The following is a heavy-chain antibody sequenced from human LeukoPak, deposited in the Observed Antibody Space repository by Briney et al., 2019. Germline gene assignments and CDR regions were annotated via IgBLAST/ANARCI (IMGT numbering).Heavy chain of an antibody. Sequence: SVKVSCKASGGTFISYAISWVRQAPGQGLEWMGRIILILGIANYAQKFQGRVTITADKSTSTAYMELSSLRSKDTAVYYCARDPPKPGIAAAGTDYWGQGTLVTVSS. D-gene: IGHD6-13*01. CDR1: GGTFISYA. CDR3: ARDPPKPGIAAAGTDY. J-gene: IGHJ4*02. CDR2: IILILGIA. V-gene: IGHV1-69*04.